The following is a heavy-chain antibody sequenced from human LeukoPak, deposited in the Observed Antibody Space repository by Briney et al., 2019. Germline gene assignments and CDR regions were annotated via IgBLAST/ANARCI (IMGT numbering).Heavy chain of an antibody. CDR2: TWYDGSNK. D-gene: IGHD3-22*01. CDR3: ARDRGDDSSGYLVDY. J-gene: IGHJ4*02. V-gene: IGHV3-33*01. Sequence: GGSLRLSCAASGFTFSSYGMHWVRQAPGKGLEWVAVTWYDGSNKYYADSVKGRFTISRDNSKNTLYLQMNSLRAEDTAVYYCARDRGDDSSGYLVDYWGQGTLVTVSS. CDR1: GFTFSSYG.